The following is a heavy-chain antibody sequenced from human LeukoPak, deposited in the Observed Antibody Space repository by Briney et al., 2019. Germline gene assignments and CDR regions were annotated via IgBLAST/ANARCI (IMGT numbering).Heavy chain of an antibody. CDR1: GFTFSSYS. D-gene: IGHD3-22*01. CDR3: AASDSRLTFDC. CDR2: IRSSRGYK. Sequence: GGPLRLSCAASGFTFSSYSMNWVRQAPGKGLEWVSSIRSSRGYKYYADSVKGRFTISRDNAKNSLYLQMNSLRAEDTSVYYCAASDSRLTFDCWGQGTMVTDSS. V-gene: IGHV3-21*01. J-gene: IGHJ4*02.